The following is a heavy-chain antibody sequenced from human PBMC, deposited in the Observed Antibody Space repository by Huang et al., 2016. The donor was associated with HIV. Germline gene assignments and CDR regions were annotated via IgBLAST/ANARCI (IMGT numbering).Heavy chain of an antibody. D-gene: IGHD4-17*01. J-gene: IGHJ5*02. Sequence: QVQVVQSGSELKKPGASVNISCKASGYIFSDYAMNWVRQAPGQGLEWQGWLNTKTAKSTYARGFTGRFVFSFDTSVNTAYLEINSLKTEDTAVYYCARDVREVRDFSVNYSWFDPWGQGTLVAVSS. CDR1: GYIFSDYA. CDR3: ARDVREVRDFSVNYSWFDP. V-gene: IGHV7-4-1*02. CDR2: LNTKTAKS.